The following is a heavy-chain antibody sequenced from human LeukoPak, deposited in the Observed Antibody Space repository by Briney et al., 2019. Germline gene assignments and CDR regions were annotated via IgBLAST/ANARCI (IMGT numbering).Heavy chain of an antibody. V-gene: IGHV4-59*08. CDR3: ARRGIAVAGFDY. CDR1: GGSISSYY. J-gene: IGHJ4*02. CDR2: IYYSGST. Sequence: SETLPLTCTVSGGSISSYYWSWIRQPPGKGLEWIGYIYYSGSTNYNPSLKSRVTISVDTSKNQFSLKLSSVTAADTAVYYCARRGIAVAGFDYWGQGTLVTVSS. D-gene: IGHD6-19*01.